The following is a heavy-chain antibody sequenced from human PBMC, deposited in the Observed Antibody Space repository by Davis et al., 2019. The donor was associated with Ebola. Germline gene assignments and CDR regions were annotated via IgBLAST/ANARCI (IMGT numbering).Heavy chain of an antibody. D-gene: IGHD2-15*01. Sequence: GESLKISCAASGFSFSSYAMSWVRQAPGKGLEWVSAISGSGGRTYYADSVKGRFTISRDNSKNTLYLQMNSLRAEDTAVYYCARYCHYTDCSYFDCWGQGTMVAVSS. CDR3: ARYCHYTDCSYFDC. J-gene: IGHJ4*02. CDR1: GFSFSSYA. V-gene: IGHV3-23*01. CDR2: ISGSGGRT.